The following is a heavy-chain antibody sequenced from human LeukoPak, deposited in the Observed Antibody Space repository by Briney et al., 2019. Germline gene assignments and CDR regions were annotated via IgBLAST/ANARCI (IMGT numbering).Heavy chain of an antibody. D-gene: IGHD1-7*01. Sequence: GGSLRLSCAASGFTVSSSYMNWVRQAPGKGLEWVSVIYSGGSTYYADSVKGRFTISRDNSKTTLYLQMNSLRAEDTAVYYCARDSNFDWFDPWGQGTLVTVSS. V-gene: IGHV3-66*01. CDR2: IYSGGST. CDR1: GFTVSSSY. CDR3: ARDSNFDWFDP. J-gene: IGHJ5*02.